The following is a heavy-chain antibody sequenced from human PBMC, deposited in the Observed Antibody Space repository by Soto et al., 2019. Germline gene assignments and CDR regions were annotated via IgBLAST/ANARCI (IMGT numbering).Heavy chain of an antibody. V-gene: IGHV5-51*01. D-gene: IGHD3-10*01. CDR3: ARMGGSGSYYYYYYYGMDV. CDR1: GYSFTSYW. Sequence: GESRKISCKGSGYSFTSYWIGWVRQMPGKGLEWMGIIYPGDSDTRYSPSFQGQVTISADKSISTAYLQWSSLKASDTAMYYCARMGGSGSYYYYYYYGMDVWGQGTTVTVSS. J-gene: IGHJ6*02. CDR2: IYPGDSDT.